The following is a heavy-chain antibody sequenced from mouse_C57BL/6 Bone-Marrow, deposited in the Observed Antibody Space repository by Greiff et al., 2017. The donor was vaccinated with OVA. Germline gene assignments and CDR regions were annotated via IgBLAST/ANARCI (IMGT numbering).Heavy chain of an antibody. J-gene: IGHJ3*01. CDR1: GYAFSSSW. CDR3: ARAYYGDDH. CDR2: IYPGDGDT. Sequence: QVQLQQSGPELVKPGASVKISCKASGYAFSSSWMNWVKQRPGKGLEWIGRIYPGDGDTNYNGKFKGKATLTADKSSSTAYMHLSSLTYEDSAVYFCARAYYGDDHWGQGTLVTVSA. V-gene: IGHV1-82*01. D-gene: IGHD2-2*01.